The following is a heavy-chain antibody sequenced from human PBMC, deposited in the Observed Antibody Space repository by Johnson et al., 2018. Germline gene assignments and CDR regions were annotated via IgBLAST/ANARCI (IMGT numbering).Heavy chain of an antibody. CDR2: ISGDGDNP. V-gene: IGHV3-23*04. J-gene: IGHJ6*02. CDR1: GLNFNDYA. Sequence: VQLVQSGGGLVQPGGSLRLSCVASGLNFNDYAMIWVRQAPERGLEWVSDISGDGDNPHYADSVKGRFTIPRDNSNNTLHLHMNSLRAEDTAQYYCARYLGTGLGGYARDVWGQGTTVTVSS. CDR3: ARYLGTGLGGYARDV. D-gene: IGHD3-16*01.